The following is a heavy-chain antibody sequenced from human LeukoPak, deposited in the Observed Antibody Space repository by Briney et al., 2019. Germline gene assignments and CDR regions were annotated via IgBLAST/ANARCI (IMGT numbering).Heavy chain of an antibody. D-gene: IGHD6-13*01. CDR2: IYPGDSDT. Sequence: GESLQISCRGSGYSFTRYWIGWVRQMPGKGLEWMGIIYPGDSDTRYSPSFQGQVTISADKSISTAYLQWSSLKASDTAMYYCARPAAAGRRVTGFDPWGQGTLVTVSS. V-gene: IGHV5-51*01. CDR1: GYSFTRYW. J-gene: IGHJ5*02. CDR3: ARPAAAGRRVTGFDP.